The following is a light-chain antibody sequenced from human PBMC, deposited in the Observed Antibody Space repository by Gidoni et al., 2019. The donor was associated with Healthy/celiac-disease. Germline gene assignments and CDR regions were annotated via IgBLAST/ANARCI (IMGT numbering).Light chain of an antibody. J-gene: IGKJ2*01. CDR1: QSISSY. CDR2: AAS. Sequence: DIQMTQSPSSLSASVGDRVTITCRASQSISSYLNWYQQKPGKAPKLLIYAASSLQSGVPSRFSGSGYGTDLTLTISSLQPEDFATYYCQQSYSTPMYTFGQGTKLEIK. CDR3: QQSYSTPMYT. V-gene: IGKV1-39*01.